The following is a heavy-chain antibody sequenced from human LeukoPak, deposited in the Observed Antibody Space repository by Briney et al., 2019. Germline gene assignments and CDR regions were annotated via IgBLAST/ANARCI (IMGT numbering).Heavy chain of an antibody. D-gene: IGHD3-16*01. Sequence: PGGSLRLSCTVSGFTVRSNSMSWVRQAPGKGLEWVSFIYSAGSTHYSDSVKGRFTISIDNSKNTLYLQMNSLRAEDTAVYYCARRAGAYTHPYDYWGQGTLVTVSS. J-gene: IGHJ4*02. CDR3: ARRAGAYTHPYDY. CDR1: GFTVRSNS. CDR2: IYSAGST. V-gene: IGHV3-53*01.